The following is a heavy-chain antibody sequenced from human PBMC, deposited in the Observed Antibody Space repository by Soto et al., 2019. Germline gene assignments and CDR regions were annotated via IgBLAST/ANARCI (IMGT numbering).Heavy chain of an antibody. V-gene: IGHV1-18*01. CDR1: GYTFTSYG. Sequence: QVHLVQSGAEVKKPGASVKVSCKASGYTFTSYGITWVRQAPGQGLEWMGCISAHNGNTGYAQKLQGRVSVTRDTSTSTASMEMRSLRSADTAVYYCAGGRYGDYWGQGVLVTVSS. CDR2: ISAHNGNT. CDR3: AGGRYGDY. J-gene: IGHJ4*02. D-gene: IGHD1-1*01.